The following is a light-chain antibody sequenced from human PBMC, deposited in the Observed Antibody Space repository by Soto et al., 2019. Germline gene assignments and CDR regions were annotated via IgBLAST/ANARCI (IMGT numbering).Light chain of an antibody. Sequence: QSVLTQPPSVSGAPGQKVTISCSGSSTNIGNNYVSWYQHLSGTAPKLLIYDNSERPSGIPDRFSGSKSGTSATLGITGLQTGDEADYYCGTWDSSLSAGVFGGGTKLTVL. J-gene: IGLJ2*01. CDR1: STNIGNNY. V-gene: IGLV1-51*01. CDR3: GTWDSSLSAGV. CDR2: DNS.